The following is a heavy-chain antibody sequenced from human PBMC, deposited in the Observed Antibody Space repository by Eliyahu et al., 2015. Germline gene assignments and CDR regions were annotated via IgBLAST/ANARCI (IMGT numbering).Heavy chain of an antibody. CDR1: GASITTYW. D-gene: IGHD2-15*01. CDR3: ATGLLRSAWRD. J-gene: IGHJ4*02. Sequence: QMQLQESGPRLVKPSETLSLTCSVSGASITTYWWGWIRQPPGKGPEYIGYFSYSGGTDSNPSLKSRVTISVDTSKNQFSLKVTSVTAADTAVYYCATGLLRSAWRDWGQGTLVTVSS. V-gene: IGHV4-59*01. CDR2: FSYSGGT.